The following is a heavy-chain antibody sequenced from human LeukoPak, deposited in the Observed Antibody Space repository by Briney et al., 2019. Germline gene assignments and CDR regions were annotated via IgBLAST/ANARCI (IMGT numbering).Heavy chain of an antibody. Sequence: PSETLSLTCTVSGGSISSNYWSWIRQPPGKGLEWIGYIYYSGSTNYNPSLKSRVTISVDTSKNQFSLKLSSVTAADTAVYYCARYDYGDSHFDYWGQGTLVTVSS. J-gene: IGHJ4*02. V-gene: IGHV4-59*01. CDR1: GGSISSNY. CDR2: IYYSGST. CDR3: ARYDYGDSHFDY. D-gene: IGHD4-17*01.